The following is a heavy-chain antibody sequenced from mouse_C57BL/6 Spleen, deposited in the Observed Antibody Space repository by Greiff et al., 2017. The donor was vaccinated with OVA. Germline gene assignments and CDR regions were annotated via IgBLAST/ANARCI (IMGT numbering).Heavy chain of an antibody. Sequence: EVMLVESGGGLVQPGGSMKLSCVASGFTFSNYWMNWVRQSPEKGLEWVAQIRLKSDNYATHYAESVKGRFTISRDDSKSSVYLQMNNLRAEDTGIYYCTGTYDGYSWGQGTLVTVSA. V-gene: IGHV6-3*01. J-gene: IGHJ3*01. CDR3: TGTYDGYS. CDR2: IRLKSDNYAT. CDR1: GFTFSNYW. D-gene: IGHD2-3*01.